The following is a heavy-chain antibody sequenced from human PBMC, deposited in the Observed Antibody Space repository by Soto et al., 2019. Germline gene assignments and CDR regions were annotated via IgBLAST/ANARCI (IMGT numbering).Heavy chain of an antibody. CDR3: ARAGIAVAGSGVDP. CDR1: GYSISSGYY. J-gene: IGHJ5*02. Sequence: PSETLSLTCAVSGYSISSGYYWGWIRQPTGKGLEWIGSIYHSGSTYYNPSLKSRVTISVDTSKNQFSLKLSSVTAADTAVYYCARAGIAVAGSGVDPWGQGTLVTVSS. V-gene: IGHV4-38-2*01. D-gene: IGHD6-19*01. CDR2: IYHSGST.